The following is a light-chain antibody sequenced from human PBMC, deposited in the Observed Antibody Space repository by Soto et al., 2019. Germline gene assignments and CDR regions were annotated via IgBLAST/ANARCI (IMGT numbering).Light chain of an antibody. J-gene: IGLJ1*01. CDR2: GVN. CDR3: SSYAGDNNPYV. V-gene: IGLV2-8*01. CDR1: SRDVGGYTY. Sequence: QSVLTQPPSASGSTGQSVTISCTGTSRDVGGYTYVSWYQQHPGKAPKLLIFGVNKRPSGVPDRFSGSKSGNTASLTVSGLQAEDEGDYYCSSYAGDNNPYVFGTGTKLTVL.